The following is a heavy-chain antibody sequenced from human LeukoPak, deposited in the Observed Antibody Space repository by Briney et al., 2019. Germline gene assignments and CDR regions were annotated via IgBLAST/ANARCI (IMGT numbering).Heavy chain of an antibody. CDR2: IDPSDSYT. CDR1: GYSFTSYW. J-gene: IGHJ6*04. Sequence: GESLKISCKGSGYSFTSYWISWVRQMPGKGLEWMGRIDPSDSYTNYSPSFQGHVTISADKSISTAYLQWSSLKASDTAIYYCARQDYEILTGSYGMVVWGKGTTVTVSS. CDR3: ARQDYEILTGSYGMVV. D-gene: IGHD3-9*01. V-gene: IGHV5-10-1*01.